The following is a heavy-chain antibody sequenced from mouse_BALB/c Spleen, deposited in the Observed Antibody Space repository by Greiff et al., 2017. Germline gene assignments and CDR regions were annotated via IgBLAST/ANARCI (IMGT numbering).Heavy chain of an antibody. CDR3: ARGIGPYYAMDY. Sequence: VQLQQSGAELARPGASVKLSCKASGYTFTSYWMQWVKQRPGQGLEWIGAIYPGDGDTRYTQKFKGKATLTADKSSSTAYMQLSSLASEDSAVYYCARGIGPYYAMDYWVKEPQSPSPQ. CDR1: GYTFTSYW. J-gene: IGHJ4*01. V-gene: IGHV1-87*01. CDR2: IYPGDGDT.